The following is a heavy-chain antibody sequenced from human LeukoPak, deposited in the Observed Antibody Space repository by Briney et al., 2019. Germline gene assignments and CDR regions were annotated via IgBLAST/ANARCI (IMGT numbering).Heavy chain of an antibody. D-gene: IGHD2-15*01. CDR1: GFTFSSFG. V-gene: IGHV3-30*03. Sequence: GGSLRLSCVASGFTFSSFGMHWVRQAPGKGLEWVAGISYDGSNEYYADSVKGRFTISRDNSKDTLYLQMNSLRADDTAVYYAAKGYCSVTNCPGDCWGQGTLVTVSS. J-gene: IGHJ4*02. CDR2: ISYDGSNE. CDR3: AKGYCSVTNCPGDC.